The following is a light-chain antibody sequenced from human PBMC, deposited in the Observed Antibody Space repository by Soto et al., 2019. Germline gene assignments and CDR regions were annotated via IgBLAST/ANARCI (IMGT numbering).Light chain of an antibody. CDR3: QQYHNWPA. V-gene: IGKV3-20*01. CDR1: QSISSNY. J-gene: IGKJ1*01. CDR2: GSS. Sequence: EIVLTQSPGTLSLSPGERATLSCWASQSISSNYLAWYQQKPGQPPRLLISGSSIRATGIPKRFSGSASGTNFTLTISSLQSEDFAIYYCQQYHNWPAFGQGTTVEVK.